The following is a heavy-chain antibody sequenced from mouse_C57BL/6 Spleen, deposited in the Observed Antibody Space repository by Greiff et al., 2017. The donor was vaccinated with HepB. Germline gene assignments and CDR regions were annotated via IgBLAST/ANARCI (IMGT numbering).Heavy chain of an antibody. V-gene: IGHV1-61*01. CDR3: ARSWFPYAMDY. D-gene: IGHD1-1*02. Sequence: QVQLQQPGAELVRPGSSVKLSCKASGYTFTSYWMDWVKQRPGQGLEWIGNIYPSDSETHYNQKFKDKATLTVDKSSSTAYMHLSSLTSEDSAVYYCARSWFPYAMDYWGQGTSVTVSS. J-gene: IGHJ4*01. CDR1: GYTFTSYW. CDR2: IYPSDSET.